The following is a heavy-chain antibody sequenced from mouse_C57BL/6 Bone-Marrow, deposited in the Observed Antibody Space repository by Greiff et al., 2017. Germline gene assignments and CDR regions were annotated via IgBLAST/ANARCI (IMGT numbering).Heavy chain of an antibody. J-gene: IGHJ1*03. Sequence: EVKLVESGGGLVQPKGSLKLSCAASGFSFNTYAMNWVRQAPGKGVEWVARIRSKSNNYATYYADSVKDRFTISRDDSESMLYLQMNNLKTEDTAMYYCVRRGTFFDVWGTGTTVTVSA. D-gene: IGHD3-3*01. CDR3: VRRGTFFDV. V-gene: IGHV10-1*01. CDR2: IRSKSNNYAT. CDR1: GFSFNTYA.